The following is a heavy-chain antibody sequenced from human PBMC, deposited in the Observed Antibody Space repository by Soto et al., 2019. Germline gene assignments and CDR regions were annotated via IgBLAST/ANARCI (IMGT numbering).Heavy chain of an antibody. V-gene: IGHV3-30*18. CDR3: AKSPTAAHFDY. Sequence: ESGGGVVQPGRSLRLSCAASGFTFSSYGMHWVRQAPGKGLEWVAVISYDGSNKYYADSVKGRFTISRDNSKNTLYLQMNSLRAEDTAVYYCAKSPTAAHFDYWGQGTLVTVSS. D-gene: IGHD4-17*01. CDR1: GFTFSSYG. CDR2: ISYDGSNK. J-gene: IGHJ4*02.